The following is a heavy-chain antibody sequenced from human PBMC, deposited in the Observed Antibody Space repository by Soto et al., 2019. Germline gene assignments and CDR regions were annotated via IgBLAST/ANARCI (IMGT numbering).Heavy chain of an antibody. CDR1: GGSISSYD. V-gene: IGHV4-4*07. CDR2: IYTSGST. D-gene: IGHD6-19*01. J-gene: IGHJ5*02. Sequence: KTLSLTCTVSGGSISSYDWSWIRQPAGKGLEWIGRIYTSGSTNYNPPLKSRVTMSVDTSKNQFSLKLSSVTAADTAVYYCARASSGWNNWFDPWGQGTLVTVSS. CDR3: ARASSGWNNWFDP.